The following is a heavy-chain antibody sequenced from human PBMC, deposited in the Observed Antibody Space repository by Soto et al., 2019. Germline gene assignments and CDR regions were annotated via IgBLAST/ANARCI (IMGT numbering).Heavy chain of an antibody. J-gene: IGHJ4*02. CDR2: ISSGSEYI. CDR1: GFTFSSYS. Sequence: PGGSLRLSCAASGFTFSSYSMSWVRQAPGKGLEWLSSISSGSEYIFYSDSVKGRFTVSRDNAMDSLFLQMNSLRAEDTAVYYCARAYSTGWYPGPYWGQGTLVTVS. D-gene: IGHD2-2*01. V-gene: IGHV3-21*01. CDR3: ARAYSTGWYPGPY.